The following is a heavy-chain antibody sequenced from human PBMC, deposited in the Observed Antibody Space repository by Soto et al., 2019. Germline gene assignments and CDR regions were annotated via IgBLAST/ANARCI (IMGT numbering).Heavy chain of an antibody. CDR1: GFTFSSYA. CDR2: ISGSGGST. V-gene: IGHV3-23*01. D-gene: IGHD3-9*01. Sequence: GGSLRLSCAASGFTFSSYAMSWVRQAPGKGLEWVSAISGSGGSTYYADSVKGRFTISRDNSENTLYLQMNSLRAEDTAVYYCAKDRAITIFWGLDYYGMDVWGQGTTVTVSS. J-gene: IGHJ6*02. CDR3: AKDRAITIFWGLDYYGMDV.